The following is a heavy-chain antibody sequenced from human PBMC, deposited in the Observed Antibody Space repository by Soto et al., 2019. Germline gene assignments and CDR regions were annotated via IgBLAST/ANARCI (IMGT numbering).Heavy chain of an antibody. V-gene: IGHV4-59*02. CDR3: AKYRRTEAEGFTLDY. CDR2: IYYTGST. J-gene: IGHJ4*02. D-gene: IGHD6-13*01. Sequence: SETLSLTCTVSGDSVNNYYWSWIRQPPGERLEWIGCIYYTGSTTYNPSLETRVTMSVDTSKNQFSLKLNSVNAADTAVYYCAKYRRTEAEGFTLDYWGRGTLVTVSS. CDR1: GDSVNNYY.